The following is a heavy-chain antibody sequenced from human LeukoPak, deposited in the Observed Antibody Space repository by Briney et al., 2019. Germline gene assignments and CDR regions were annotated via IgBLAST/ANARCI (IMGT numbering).Heavy chain of an antibody. V-gene: IGHV1-69*05. CDR1: GYTFTSYD. CDR3: ATSYSGSYPTDY. J-gene: IGHJ4*02. CDR2: IIPIFGTA. D-gene: IGHD1-26*01. Sequence: SVKVSCKASGYTFTSYDINWVRQAPGQGLEWMGRIIPIFGTANYAQKFQGRVTITTDESTSTAYMELSSLRSEDTAVYYCATSYSGSYPTDYWGQGTLVTVSS.